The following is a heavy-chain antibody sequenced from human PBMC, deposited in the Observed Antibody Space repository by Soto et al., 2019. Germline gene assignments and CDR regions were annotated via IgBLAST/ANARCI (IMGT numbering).Heavy chain of an antibody. V-gene: IGHV3-23*01. D-gene: IGHD2-8*01. CDR3: AKDNKKYCTNGVGYLRYYGMDV. J-gene: IGHJ6*02. CDR2: ISGSGGNT. Sequence: GGSLRLSCAASGFTFSSYAMSWVRQAPGKGLEWVSAISGSGGNTYYADSVKGRFTISRDNSKNTLYLQMNSLTAEDTAVYYCAKDNKKYCTNGVGYLRYYGMDVWGQGATVTVSS. CDR1: GFTFSSYA.